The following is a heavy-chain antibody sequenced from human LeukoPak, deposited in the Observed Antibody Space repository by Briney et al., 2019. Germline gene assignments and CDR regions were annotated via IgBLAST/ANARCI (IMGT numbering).Heavy chain of an antibody. CDR2: INPNDGDT. D-gene: IGHD2-2*01. J-gene: IGHJ4*02. V-gene: IGHV1-2*02. Sequence: ASVKVSCKASGYTFTDYYMHLVRQAPGQGFEWMGWINPNDGDTNYAQKFQGRVTMTRDTSISTAHMEVSRLRSDDTAVYYCARANFLYCSSTTCLFDYWGQGTLVTVSS. CDR1: GYTFTDYY. CDR3: ARANFLYCSSTTCLFDY.